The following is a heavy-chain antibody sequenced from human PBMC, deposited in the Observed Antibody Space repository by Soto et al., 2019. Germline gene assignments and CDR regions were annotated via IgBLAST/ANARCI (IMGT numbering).Heavy chain of an antibody. V-gene: IGHV1-69*13. CDR3: ARDPPYCTNGVCYNANYSYGMDV. D-gene: IGHD2-8*01. CDR2: IIPIFGTA. Sequence: SVKVSCKASGGTFSSYAISWVRQAPGQGLEWMGGIIPIFGTANYAQKFQGRVTITADESTSTAYMALSSLRSEDTAVYYCARDPPYCTNGVCYNANYSYGMDVWGQGTTVTVSS. CDR1: GGTFSSYA. J-gene: IGHJ6*02.